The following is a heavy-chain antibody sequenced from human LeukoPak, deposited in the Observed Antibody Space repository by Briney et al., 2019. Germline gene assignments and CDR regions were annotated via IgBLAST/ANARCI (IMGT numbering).Heavy chain of an antibody. D-gene: IGHD6-19*01. V-gene: IGHV3-33*01. CDR2: IWYDGSNK. CDR3: ARDHDSSGWYGGYYFDY. CDR1: GFTFSSYG. Sequence: GRYLRLSCAASGFTFSSYGMHWVRQAPGKGLEWVAVIWYDGSNKYYADSVKGRFTISRDNSKNTLYLQMNSLRAEDTAVYYCARDHDSSGWYGGYYFDYWGQGTLVTVSS. J-gene: IGHJ4*02.